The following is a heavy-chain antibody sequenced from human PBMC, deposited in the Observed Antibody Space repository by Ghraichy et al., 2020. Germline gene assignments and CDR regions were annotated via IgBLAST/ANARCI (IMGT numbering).Heavy chain of an antibody. Sequence: GGSLRLSCAASGFTFSAYAMSWVRQTPGKGLEWVSGISGSGGSTNYADSVKGRFTISRDNSKNTLYLHMSSLRAEDTAVYYCAKWSTLTANWFDPRGQGTLVTVSS. CDR1: GFTFSAYA. V-gene: IGHV3-23*01. CDR2: ISGSGGST. J-gene: IGHJ5*02. D-gene: IGHD2-21*02. CDR3: AKWSTLTANWFDP.